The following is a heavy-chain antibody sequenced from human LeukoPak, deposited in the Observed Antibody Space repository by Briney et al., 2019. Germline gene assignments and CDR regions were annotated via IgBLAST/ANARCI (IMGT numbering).Heavy chain of an antibody. CDR2: IYSGGST. D-gene: IGHD6-19*01. J-gene: IGHJ3*02. CDR1: GFTVSSNY. Sequence: GGSLRLSCAASGFTVSSNYMSWVRQAPGMGLEWVSVIYSGGSTYYADSVKGRFTISRDNSKNTLYLQMNSLRAEDTAVYYCARGIAVAGLDAFDIWGQGTMVTVSS. V-gene: IGHV3-66*01. CDR3: ARGIAVAGLDAFDI.